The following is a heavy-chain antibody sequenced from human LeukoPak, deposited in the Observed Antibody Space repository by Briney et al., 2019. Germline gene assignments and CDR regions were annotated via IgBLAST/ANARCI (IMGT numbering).Heavy chain of an antibody. CDR1: GFTFSSYA. J-gene: IGHJ3*02. CDR3: ARDVAFDI. CDR2: IKQDGSEK. Sequence: GGSLRLACAASGFTFSSYAMSWVRQAPGKGLEWVANIKQDGSEKYYVDSVKGRFTISRDNAKNSLYLQMNSLRAEDTAVYYCARDVAFDIWGQGTMVTVSS. V-gene: IGHV3-7*01.